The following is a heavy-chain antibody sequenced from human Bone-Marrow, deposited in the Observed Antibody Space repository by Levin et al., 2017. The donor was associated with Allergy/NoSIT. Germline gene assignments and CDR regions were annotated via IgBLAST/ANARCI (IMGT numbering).Heavy chain of an antibody. CDR3: ARGGDYPFDY. CDR2: ISSSSTTI. Sequence: GGSLRLSCAASGFTFNTYNMNWVRQAPGKGLEWVSHISSSSTTIYYADSVKGRFTISRDNAKNSLYLQMNSLRAEDTAVYYCARGGDYPFDYWGQGTLVTVSS. D-gene: IGHD4-17*01. V-gene: IGHV3-48*04. CDR1: GFTFNTYN. J-gene: IGHJ4*02.